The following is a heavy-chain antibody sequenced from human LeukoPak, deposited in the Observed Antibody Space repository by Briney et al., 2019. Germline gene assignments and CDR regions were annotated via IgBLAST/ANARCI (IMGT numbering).Heavy chain of an antibody. CDR1: GYTFTSYD. CDR3: ARCTFTGRPWYYYGSGVNWFDP. V-gene: IGHV1-8*01. J-gene: IGHJ5*02. CDR2: MNPNSGNT. D-gene: IGHD3-10*01. Sequence: ASVKVSCKASGYTFTSYDINWVRQATGQGLEWMGWMNPNSGNTGYAQKFQGRVTMTRNTSISTAYMEPSSLRSEDAAVYYCARCTFTGRPWYYYGSGVNWFDPWGQGTLVTVSS.